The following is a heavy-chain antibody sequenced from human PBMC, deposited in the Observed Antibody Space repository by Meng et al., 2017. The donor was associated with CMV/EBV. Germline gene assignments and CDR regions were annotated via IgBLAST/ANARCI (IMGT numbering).Heavy chain of an antibody. Sequence: SETLSLTCTVSGGSISSSSYYWGWIRQPPGKGLEWIGSIYYSGSTYYNLSLKSRVTISVDTSKNQFSLKLSSMTAADTAVYYCARGGGVDCSSTSCSYYYYYGMDVWGQGTTVTVSS. J-gene: IGHJ6*02. CDR1: GGSISSSSYY. D-gene: IGHD2-2*01. CDR3: ARGGGVDCSSTSCSYYYYYGMDV. CDR2: IYYSGST. V-gene: IGHV4-39*01.